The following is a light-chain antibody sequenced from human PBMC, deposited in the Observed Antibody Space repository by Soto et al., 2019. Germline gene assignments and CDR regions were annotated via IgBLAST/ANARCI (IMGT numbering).Light chain of an antibody. CDR1: SSDVGTYNY. Sequence: QSALTQPRSVSGSPGQSVTISCTGTSSDVGTYNYVSWYQHHPGTAPKVLIYDVSRRPSGVPDRFSASKSGNTASLTISGLQTEDDADYYCCSYAGNSYVFGTGTKVTVL. V-gene: IGLV2-11*01. J-gene: IGLJ1*01. CDR2: DVS. CDR3: CSYAGNSYV.